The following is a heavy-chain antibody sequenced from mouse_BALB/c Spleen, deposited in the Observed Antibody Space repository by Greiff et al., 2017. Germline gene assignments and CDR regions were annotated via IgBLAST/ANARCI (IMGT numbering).Heavy chain of an antibody. V-gene: IGHV3-5*02. CDR2: IYYSGTI. D-gene: IGHD3-3*01. J-gene: IGHJ4*01. Sequence: EVKLQESGPGLVKPSQTVSLTCTVTGISITTGNYRWSWIRQFPGNKLEWIGYIYYSGTITYNPSLTSRTTITRDTSKNQFFLEMNSLTAEDTATYYCAREGDYYAMDYWGQGTSVTVSS. CDR1: GISITTGNYR. CDR3: AREGDYYAMDY.